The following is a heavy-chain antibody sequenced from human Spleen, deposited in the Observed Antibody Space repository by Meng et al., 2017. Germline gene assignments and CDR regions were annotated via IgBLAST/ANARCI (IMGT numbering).Heavy chain of an antibody. D-gene: IGHD1-26*01. CDR1: GFTFSTYS. J-gene: IGHJ6*02. Sequence: GESLKISCAASGFTFSTYSMNWVRQAPGKGLEWVANIKQDGSEKYYVDSVKGRFTISRGNAKNSLYLQMNSLRAEDTAVYYCARDRYSGSSFYYYGMDVWGQGTTVTVSS. V-gene: IGHV3-7*01. CDR2: IKQDGSEK. CDR3: ARDRYSGSSFYYYGMDV.